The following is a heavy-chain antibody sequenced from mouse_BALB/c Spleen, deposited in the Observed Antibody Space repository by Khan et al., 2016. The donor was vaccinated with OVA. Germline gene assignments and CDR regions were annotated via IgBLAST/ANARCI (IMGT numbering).Heavy chain of an antibody. CDR2: TNPTNGRT. CDR1: GYTFTSYW. CDR3: ARIKKIVATYFDY. J-gene: IGHJ2*01. Sequence: QVQLQQPGAELVKAGASVKMSCKASGYTFTSYWMHWVKQRLGQGLEWFAETNPTNGRTYYNEKFKSKATLTVDKSSSTAYMLLSGPTFEDSAVYYCARIKKIVATYFDYWGQGITLTVSS. V-gene: IGHV1S81*02. D-gene: IGHD1-1*01.